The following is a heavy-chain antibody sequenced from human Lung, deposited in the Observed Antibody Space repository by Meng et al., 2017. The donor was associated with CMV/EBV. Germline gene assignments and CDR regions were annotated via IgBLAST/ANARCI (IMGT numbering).Heavy chain of an antibody. Sequence: GGSLRLXCAASGFTFSNYWMTWLRQAPGRGLELVAHIKEDGSEKYFVGSVKGRFTISRDNAKNSLYLQMNSLRAEDTAVYYFARDPFIKSFDIWGQGTRVTVSS. CDR2: IKEDGSEK. CDR3: ARDPFIKSFDI. CDR1: GFTFSNYW. V-gene: IGHV3-7*01. J-gene: IGHJ3*02.